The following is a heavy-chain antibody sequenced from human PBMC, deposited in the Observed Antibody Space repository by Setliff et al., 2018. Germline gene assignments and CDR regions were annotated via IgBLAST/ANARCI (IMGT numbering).Heavy chain of an antibody. J-gene: IGHJ1*01. CDR2: FYHSGSM. D-gene: IGHD4-17*01. CDR1: GGSISSSY. V-gene: IGHV4-4*09. Sequence: PSETLSLTCTVSGGSISSSYWSWIRQPPGKGLEWIGYFYHSGSMNYNPSLKGRVTMSVDKSKNQFSLKLTSVTAADTAIYYCARGGRDNGDYVYIQHWGQGTLVTVSS. CDR3: ARGGRDNGDYVYIQH.